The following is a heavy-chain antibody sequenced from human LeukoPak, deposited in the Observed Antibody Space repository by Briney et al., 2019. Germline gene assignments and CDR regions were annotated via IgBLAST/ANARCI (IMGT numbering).Heavy chain of an antibody. CDR3: ARIWGMASQFDY. V-gene: IGHV2-26*01. Sequence: SGPALVKPPETLTLPCTVSGFSHSNARMGVSGIRQPQEKALEWLAHIFSNDENSYSTSLKSRLTISKDTSKSQVVLTMTNMDPVDTATYYCARIWGMASQFDYWGQGTLVTVSS. J-gene: IGHJ4*02. CDR2: IFSNDEN. CDR1: GFSHSNARMG. D-gene: IGHD3-16*01.